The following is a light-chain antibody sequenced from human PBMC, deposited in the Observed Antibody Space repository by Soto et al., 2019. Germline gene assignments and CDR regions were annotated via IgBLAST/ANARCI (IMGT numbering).Light chain of an antibody. CDR1: SSDVGGYDS. J-gene: IGLJ2*01. CDR2: EVS. CDR3: SSYASSSTPVL. V-gene: IGLV2-14*01. Sequence: QSVLTQPASVSGSPGQSITISCTGTSSDVGGYDSVSWYQQYPGHAPKLMIYEVSDRPSGVSNRSSGSKSGNTASLTISGLQPEDEADYYCSSYASSSTPVLFGGGTKVTVL.